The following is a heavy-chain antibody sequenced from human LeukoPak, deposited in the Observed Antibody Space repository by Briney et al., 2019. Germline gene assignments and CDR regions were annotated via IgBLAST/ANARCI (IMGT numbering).Heavy chain of an antibody. Sequence: GGSLRLSCAASGFTFSSYGMSWVRQAPGKGLEWVSAISGSGGSTYYADSVKGRFTISRDNSKNTLYLQMNSLRAEDTAVYYCARGRQLRFLEWPISNWFDPWGQGTLVTVSS. CDR1: GFTFSSYG. CDR3: ARGRQLRFLEWPISNWFDP. D-gene: IGHD3-3*01. V-gene: IGHV3-23*01. J-gene: IGHJ5*02. CDR2: ISGSGGST.